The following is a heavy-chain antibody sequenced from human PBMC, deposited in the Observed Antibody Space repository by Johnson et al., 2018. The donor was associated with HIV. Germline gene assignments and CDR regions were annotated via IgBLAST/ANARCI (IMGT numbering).Heavy chain of an antibody. CDR3: ARALEVGATTANEAFDI. V-gene: IGHV3-30-3*01. D-gene: IGHD1-26*01. CDR1: GFTFSSYA. J-gene: IGHJ3*02. CDR2: ISYDGSNK. Sequence: QVQLVESGGGVVQPGRSLRLSCAASGFTFSSYAMHWVRQAPGKGLGWVAVISYDGSNKYYADSVKGRFTISRDNSKNTLYLQMNSLRAEDTAVYYCARALEVGATTANEAFDIWGQGTMVTVSS.